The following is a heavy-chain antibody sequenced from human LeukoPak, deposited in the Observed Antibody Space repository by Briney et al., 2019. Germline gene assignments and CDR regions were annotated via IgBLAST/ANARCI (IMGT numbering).Heavy chain of an antibody. CDR2: IIPIFGTA. V-gene: IGHV1-69*13. Sequence: ASVKVSCKASGGTFSSYAISRVRQAPGQGLEWMGGIIPIFGTANYAQKFQGRVTITADESTSTAYMELSSLRSEDTAVYYCARDRGSGWPYYFDYWGQGTLVTVSS. CDR3: ARDRGSGWPYYFDY. J-gene: IGHJ4*02. CDR1: GGTFSSYA. D-gene: IGHD6-19*01.